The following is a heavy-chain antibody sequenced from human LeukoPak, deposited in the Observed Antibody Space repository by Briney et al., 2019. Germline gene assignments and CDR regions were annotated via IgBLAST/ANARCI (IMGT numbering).Heavy chain of an antibody. D-gene: IGHD5-24*01. J-gene: IGHJ4*02. CDR1: GFTFSSYA. CDR3: AKRDGYNLDY. CDR2: ISGSGGST. V-gene: IGHV3-23*01. Sequence: GGSLRLSCAASGFTFSSYAMSWVRQAPGKGLEWVSAISGSGGSTYYADSVKGRFPISRDNSKNTLYRPMNSLRAEDTAVYYCAKRDGYNLDYWGQGTLVTVSS.